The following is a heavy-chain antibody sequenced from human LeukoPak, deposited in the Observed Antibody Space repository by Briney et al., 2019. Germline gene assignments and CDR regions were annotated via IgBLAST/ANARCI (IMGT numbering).Heavy chain of an antibody. CDR3: ARVSHRDGYNWGGY. J-gene: IGHJ4*02. D-gene: IGHD5-24*01. CDR1: GFTFSSYW. Sequence: GGSLRLSCAAPGFTFSSYWMTWVRQAPGEGLGWVANIKQDGSEKYYVDSVKGRFTISRDNAKNSLYLQMHSLRAEDTAVYYCARVSHRDGYNWGGYWGQGTLVTVSS. CDR2: IKQDGSEK. V-gene: IGHV3-7*01.